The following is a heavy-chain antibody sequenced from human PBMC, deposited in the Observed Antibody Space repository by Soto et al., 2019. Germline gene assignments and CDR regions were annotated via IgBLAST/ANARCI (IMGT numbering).Heavy chain of an antibody. CDR2: MYNTGST. J-gene: IGHJ6*02. D-gene: IGHD2-21*02. Sequence: QVRLQESGPGLVKPSETLSLTCTVSGGSISSYYWSWIRQPPGKELEWIGYMYNTGSTIYNPSLKSRVTISVDTSKNQFSLKLNSVTAADTAVYYCARDLWGYCGADCSPLDVWGQGTTVTVSS. CDR3: ARDLWGYCGADCSPLDV. CDR1: GGSISSYY. V-gene: IGHV4-59*01.